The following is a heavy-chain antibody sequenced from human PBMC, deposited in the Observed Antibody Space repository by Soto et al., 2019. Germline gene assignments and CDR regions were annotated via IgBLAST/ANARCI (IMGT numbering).Heavy chain of an antibody. CDR2: ISWKDDK. V-gene: IGHV2-5*01. J-gene: IGHJ4*02. CDR3: AHRYGGNYYRWYVDS. D-gene: IGHD1-26*01. Sequence: QITLKESGPTLVQPTQTLTLTCTYSVFSLTTSGAGVGWIRQPPGKALEWLALISWKDDKRYNPGLESRLTITKATSKDQVILILTNMDPVDTGTYFCAHRYGGNYYRWYVDSWGQGTLVTVSS. CDR1: VFSLTTSGAG.